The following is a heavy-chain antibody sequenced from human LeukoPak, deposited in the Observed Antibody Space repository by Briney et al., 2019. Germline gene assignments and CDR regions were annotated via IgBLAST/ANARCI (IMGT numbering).Heavy chain of an antibody. J-gene: IGHJ4*02. CDR1: GHSISSGYY. Sequence: PSETLSLTCTVSGHSISSGYYWGWIRQPPGKGLEWIGSIYHSGSTYYNPSLKSRVTISVDTSKNQFSLKLSSVTAADTAVYYCASLTVTPDYWGQGTLVTVSS. D-gene: IGHD4-17*01. CDR2: IYHSGST. V-gene: IGHV4-38-2*02. CDR3: ASLTVTPDY.